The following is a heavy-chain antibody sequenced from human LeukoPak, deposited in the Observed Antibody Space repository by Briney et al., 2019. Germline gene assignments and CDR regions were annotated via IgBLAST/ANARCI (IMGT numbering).Heavy chain of an antibody. CDR1: GFTFSTHG. Sequence: PGRSLRLSCAASGFTFSTHGMHWARQAPGKGLEWVAILWYDGSNKYYADSVKGRFTISRDNSKNTLYLQMNSLRAEDTAVYYCARDCSGGSCLDYWGQGTLVTVSS. CDR2: LWYDGSNK. CDR3: ARDCSGGSCLDY. J-gene: IGHJ4*02. D-gene: IGHD2-15*01. V-gene: IGHV3-33*01.